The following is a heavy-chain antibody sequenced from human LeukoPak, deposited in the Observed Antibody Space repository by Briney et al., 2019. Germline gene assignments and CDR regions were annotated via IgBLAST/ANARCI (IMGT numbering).Heavy chain of an antibody. CDR2: IWYDGSNK. Sequence: PGRSLRLSCAASGFTFSSYGMHWVRQVPGKGLEWVAVIWYDGSNKYYADSVKGRFTISRDNSKNTLYLQMNSLRAEDTAVYYCARVTSSVYYADYWGQGTLVTVSS. V-gene: IGHV3-33*01. J-gene: IGHJ4*02. CDR3: ARVTSSVYYADY. D-gene: IGHD3-22*01. CDR1: GFTFSSYG.